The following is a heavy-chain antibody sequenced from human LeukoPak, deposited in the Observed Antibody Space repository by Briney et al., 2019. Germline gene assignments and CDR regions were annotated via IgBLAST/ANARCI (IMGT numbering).Heavy chain of an antibody. CDR1: GDSVSSDSYT. D-gene: IGHD3-10*01. J-gene: IGHJ5*02. V-gene: IGHV4-61*01. CDR3: ARDKDIYYGSGRFDP. CDR2: IYDNRIS. Sequence: PSETLSLTCTVSGDSVSSDSYTWTWIRQPPGKGLEWIGHIYDNRISNCNPSLKSRVMISADTSKNQFSPKLRSVTAADTAVYYCARDKDIYYGSGRFDPWGQGTLVTVSS.